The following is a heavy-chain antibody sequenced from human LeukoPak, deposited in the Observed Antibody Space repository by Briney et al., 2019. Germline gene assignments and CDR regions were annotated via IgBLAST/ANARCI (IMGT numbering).Heavy chain of an antibody. CDR1: GFTFSSYW. J-gene: IGHJ4*02. Sequence: GGSLRLSCAASGFTFSSYWMSWVRQAPGKGLEWVANIKQDGSEKYYVDSVKGRFTISRDNAKNSLYLQMNSLRAEDMALYYCAKGSSAWNEVFHFDYWGQGTLVTVSS. CDR3: AKGSSAWNEVFHFDY. D-gene: IGHD6-19*01. V-gene: IGHV3-7*03. CDR2: IKQDGSEK.